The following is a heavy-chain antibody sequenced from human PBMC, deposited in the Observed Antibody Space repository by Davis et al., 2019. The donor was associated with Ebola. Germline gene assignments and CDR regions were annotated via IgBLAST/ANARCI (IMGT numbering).Heavy chain of an antibody. J-gene: IGHJ4*02. Sequence: PGGSLRLSCAGSQFNFTGAWMNWVRQAPGKGLEWVSYISGNMAEIYYDDSVKGRFTISRSNAKNSLYLQMNNLRDEDTAVYYCARDYNYSFDYWGQGALVTVSS. CDR2: ISGNMAEI. CDR3: ARDYNYSFDY. CDR1: QFNFTGAW. V-gene: IGHV3-48*02. D-gene: IGHD5-24*01.